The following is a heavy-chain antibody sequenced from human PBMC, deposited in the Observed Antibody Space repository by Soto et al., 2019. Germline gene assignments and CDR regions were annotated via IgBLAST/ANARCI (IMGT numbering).Heavy chain of an antibody. CDR3: ARLGGYYQALDS. CDR2: IYYAGTT. Sequence: SETLSLTCTVSGGSLSSYYWSWTRQPPGKGLEWIGYIYYAGTTTYNPSLKSRVTISLDTSKNQFSLKLDSVTAADTAVYYCARLGGYYQALDSWGQGTLVTVS. D-gene: IGHD3-22*01. CDR1: GGSLSSYY. V-gene: IGHV4-59*08. J-gene: IGHJ4*02.